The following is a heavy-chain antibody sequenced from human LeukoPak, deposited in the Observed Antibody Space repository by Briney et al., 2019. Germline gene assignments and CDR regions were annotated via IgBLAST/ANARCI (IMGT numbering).Heavy chain of an antibody. J-gene: IGHJ3*02. D-gene: IGHD3-10*01. CDR3: ARVPMVRGIVTDAFDI. V-gene: IGHV3-7*01. CDR1: GFTFSNYW. Sequence: PGGSLRLSCAASGFTFSNYWMSWVRQAPGKGLEWVANIKQDRSERYYVDSVKGRFTISRDNAKNSLYLQMNSLRVEDTAIYYCARVPMVRGIVTDAFDIWGQGTMVAVSS. CDR2: IKQDRSER.